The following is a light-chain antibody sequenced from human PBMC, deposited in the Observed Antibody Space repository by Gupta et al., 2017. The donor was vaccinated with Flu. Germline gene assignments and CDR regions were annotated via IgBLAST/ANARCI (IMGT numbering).Light chain of an antibody. CDR1: QSVPRNF. CDR3: QQYGASVS. Sequence: EIVLTQSPGTLSVSSGETATLSCRASQSVPRNFLAWYQHKPGQAPRLLIYGASSRLPGIAARFSGSGSGTGFTLTITRVEPEDFVVYYCQQYGASVSFGGGTKVEMK. J-gene: IGKJ4*01. V-gene: IGKV3-20*01. CDR2: GAS.